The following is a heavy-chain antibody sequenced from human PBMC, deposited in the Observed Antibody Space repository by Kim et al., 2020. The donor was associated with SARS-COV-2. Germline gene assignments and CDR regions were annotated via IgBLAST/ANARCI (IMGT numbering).Heavy chain of an antibody. D-gene: IGHD3-10*01. J-gene: IGHJ5*02. CDR1: GGSISSSSYY. V-gene: IGHV4-39*01. CDR3: ARLVGYYGSGSYWRGFDP. CDR2: IYYSGST. Sequence: SETLSLTCTVSGGSISSSSYYWGWIRQPPGKGLEWIGSIYYSGSTYYNPSLKSRVTISVDTSKNQFSLKLSSVTAADTAVYYCARLVGYYGSGSYWRGFDPWGQGTLVTVSS.